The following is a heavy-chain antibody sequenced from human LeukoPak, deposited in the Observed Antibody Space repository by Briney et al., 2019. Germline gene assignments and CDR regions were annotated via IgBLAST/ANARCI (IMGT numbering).Heavy chain of an antibody. CDR1: GFTFSSYA. CDR3: AKEVAGRSLFYYYYYYMDV. Sequence: PGGSLRLSCAASGFTFSSYAMSWVRQAPGKGLEWVSAISGSGGSTYYADSVKGRFTISRDNSKNTLYLQMNSLRAEDTAVYYCAKEVAGRSLFYYYYYYMDVWGKGTTVTVSS. J-gene: IGHJ6*03. V-gene: IGHV3-23*01. CDR2: ISGSGGST. D-gene: IGHD2-15*01.